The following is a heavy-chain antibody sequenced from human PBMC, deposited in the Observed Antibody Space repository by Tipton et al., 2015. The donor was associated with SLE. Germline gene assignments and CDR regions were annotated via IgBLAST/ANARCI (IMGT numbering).Heavy chain of an antibody. CDR2: IRGYNGNT. V-gene: IGHV1-18*01. Sequence: QLVQSGADVKKPGASVKVSCKGSGYTFGRQGISWVRQAPGQGLEWMGWIRGYNGNTNYAQKLQGRVTMTTDTSTSTAYMELRSLRFDDTALYYCAKVGLHLGELSYLDYWGQGTLVTVSS. D-gene: IGHD3-16*02. CDR1: GYTFGRQG. CDR3: AKVGLHLGELSYLDY. J-gene: IGHJ4*02.